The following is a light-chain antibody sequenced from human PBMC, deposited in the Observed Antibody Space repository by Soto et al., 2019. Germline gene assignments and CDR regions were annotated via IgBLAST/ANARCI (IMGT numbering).Light chain of an antibody. J-gene: IGKJ1*01. CDR1: QSVSSSY. CDR3: QQYGSSPRT. CDR2: GAS. V-gene: IGKV3-20*01. Sequence: EIVLTQSPATLSLPPGERATLSCRASQSVSSSYLAWYQQKPGQAPRLLIYGASSRATGIPDRFSGSGSGTDFTLTISRLEPEDFAVYYCQQYGSSPRTFGQGTKVDIK.